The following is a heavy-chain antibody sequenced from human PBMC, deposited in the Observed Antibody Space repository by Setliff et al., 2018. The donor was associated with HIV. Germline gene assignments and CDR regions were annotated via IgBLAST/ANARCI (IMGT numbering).Heavy chain of an antibody. J-gene: IGHJ5*02. V-gene: IGHV4-4*07. CDR3: ARGVLMVGSGSYYIQEWFDP. CDR2: IDSSGTT. CDR1: GGSFGVYR. D-gene: IGHD3-10*01. Sequence: SETLSLTCTISGGSFGVYRWSWIRQSAGRGLEWIGRIDSSGTTDYKPSLKGRVAISVDTSRNQFSLRVTSVTAADTAVYFCARGVLMVGSGSYYIQEWFDPWGQGTLVTVSS.